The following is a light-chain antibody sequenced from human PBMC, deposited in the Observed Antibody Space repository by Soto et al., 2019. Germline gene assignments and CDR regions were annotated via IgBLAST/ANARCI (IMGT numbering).Light chain of an antibody. V-gene: IGLV2-14*01. J-gene: IGLJ1*01. CDR3: SSYTSSSTSYV. Sequence: QSVLTQPASVSVSPGQSITISCTGTSSDVGGYNYVSWYQQHPGKAPKLVIYDVSNRPSGVSNRFSGSKSGNTASLTISGLQAEDEADYYCSSYTSSSTSYVFGTGTKVTLL. CDR1: SSDVGGYNY. CDR2: DVS.